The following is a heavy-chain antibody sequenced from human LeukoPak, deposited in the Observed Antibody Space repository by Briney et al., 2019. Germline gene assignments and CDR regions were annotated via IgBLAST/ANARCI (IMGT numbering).Heavy chain of an antibody. Sequence: TGGSLRLSCAASGFTFPTYAMTWVRQAPGKGLEWVSGFSHSGGSTYYADSVKGRFNISRDNSRNTVYLQMNSLRAEDSAVYHCARGPYCGGGTCYTLGAFDIWGQGTLASVSS. D-gene: IGHD2-15*01. CDR2: FSHSGGST. V-gene: IGHV3-23*01. J-gene: IGHJ3*02. CDR3: ARGPYCGGGTCYTLGAFDI. CDR1: GFTFPTYA.